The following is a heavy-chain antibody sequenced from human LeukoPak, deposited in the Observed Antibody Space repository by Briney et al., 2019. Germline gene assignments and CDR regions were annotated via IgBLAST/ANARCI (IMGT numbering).Heavy chain of an antibody. CDR1: GGSFSGYY. J-gene: IGHJ4*02. D-gene: IGHD6-19*01. Sequence: SETLSLTCAVYGGSFSGYYRSWIRQPPGKGLEWIGEINHSGSTNYNPSLKSRVTISVDTSKNQFSLKLSPVTAADTAVYYCARVRSSGWQYYFDYWGQGTLVTVSS. CDR2: INHSGST. V-gene: IGHV4-34*01. CDR3: ARVRSSGWQYYFDY.